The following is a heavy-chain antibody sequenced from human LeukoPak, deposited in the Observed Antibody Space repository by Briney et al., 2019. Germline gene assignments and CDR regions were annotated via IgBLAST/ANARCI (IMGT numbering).Heavy chain of an antibody. CDR2: INAGNGNT. Sequence: ASVKVSCKASGYTFTSYAMHWVRQAPGQRLEWMGWINAGNGNTKYSQKFQGWVTMTRDTSISTAYMELSRLRSDDTAVYYCATAVAGWDYFDYWGQGTLVTVSS. CDR1: GYTFTSYA. J-gene: IGHJ4*02. V-gene: IGHV1-3*01. D-gene: IGHD6-19*01. CDR3: ATAVAGWDYFDY.